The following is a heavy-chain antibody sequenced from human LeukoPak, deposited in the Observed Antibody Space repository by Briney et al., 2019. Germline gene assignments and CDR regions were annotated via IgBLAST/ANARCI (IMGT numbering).Heavy chain of an antibody. J-gene: IGHJ6*03. CDR2: IYTSGST. D-gene: IGHD2-8*01. Sequence: SETLSLTCTVSGGSISSYYWSWIRQPPGKGLEWIGYIYTSGSTNYNPSLKSRVTISVDTSKNQFSLKLSSVTAADTAVYYCAKGVYLYYYYYMDVWGKGTTVTDSS. V-gene: IGHV4-4*09. CDR3: AKGVYLYYYYYMDV. CDR1: GGSISSYY.